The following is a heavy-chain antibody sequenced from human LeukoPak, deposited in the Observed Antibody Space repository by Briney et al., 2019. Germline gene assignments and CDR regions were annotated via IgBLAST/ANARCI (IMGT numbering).Heavy chain of an antibody. CDR1: GGSFTGYY. CDR3: ARGPYVWLQPKRAEYFQH. CDR2: INHSGST. V-gene: IGHV4-34*01. J-gene: IGHJ1*01. Sequence: PSETLSLTCAVYGGSFTGYYWSWIRQPPGKGLEWIGEINHSGSTNYNPSLKSRVTISVDTSKNQFSLKLSSVTAADTAVYYCARGPYVWLQPKRAEYFQHWGQGTLVTVSS. D-gene: IGHD3-16*01.